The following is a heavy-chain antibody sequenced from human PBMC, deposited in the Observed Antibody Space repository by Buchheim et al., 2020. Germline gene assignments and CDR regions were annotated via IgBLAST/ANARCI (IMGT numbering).Heavy chain of an antibody. D-gene: IGHD6-13*01. CDR2: IKQDGSEK. J-gene: IGHJ6*03. CDR1: GFTFSSYW. V-gene: IGHV3-7*01. CDR3: ARRGGIAAAGRRYYYYYMDV. Sequence: EVQLVESGGGLVQPGGSLRLSCAASGFTFSSYWMSWVRQAPGKGLEWVANIKQDGSEKYYVDSVKGRFTISRANAKTSLYLQMNSLRAEDTAVYYCARRGGIAAAGRRYYYYYMDVWGKGTT.